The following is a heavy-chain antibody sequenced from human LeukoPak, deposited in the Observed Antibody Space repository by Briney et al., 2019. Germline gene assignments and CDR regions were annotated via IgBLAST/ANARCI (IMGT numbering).Heavy chain of an antibody. Sequence: GGSLRLSCAASGFTFSSYAMSWVRQAPGKGLEWVSAISGSGGSTYYADSAKGRFTISRDNSKNTLYLQLNSLRAEDTAIYYCAHHGGGTIRIAAFDIWGQGTMVTVSS. D-gene: IGHD3-3*01. CDR2: ISGSGGST. CDR1: GFTFSSYA. CDR3: AHHGGGTIRIAAFDI. V-gene: IGHV3-23*01. J-gene: IGHJ3*02.